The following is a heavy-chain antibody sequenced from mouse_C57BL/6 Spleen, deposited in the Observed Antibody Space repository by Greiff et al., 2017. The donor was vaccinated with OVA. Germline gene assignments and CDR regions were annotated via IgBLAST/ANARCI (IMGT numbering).Heavy chain of an antibody. CDR1: GSNIKDYY. V-gene: IGHV14-2*01. J-gene: IGHJ3*01. CDR2: FDPADGET. Sequence: VQLQQSGAELVKPGASVRLSCTASGSNIKDYYMPWVKKRTEQGLEGIGRFDPADGETKYAPKFQGKATITADTSSNTAYLQLSSLTSEDTAVYYCARRGIYDGYYAYWGQGTLVAVSA. D-gene: IGHD2-3*01. CDR3: ARRGIYDGYYAY.